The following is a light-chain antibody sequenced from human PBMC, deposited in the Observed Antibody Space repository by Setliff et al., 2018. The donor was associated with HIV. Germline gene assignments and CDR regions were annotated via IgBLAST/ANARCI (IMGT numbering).Light chain of an antibody. CDR1: SSDVGGYNY. Sequence: QSVLTQPASVSGSPGQSITISCTGTSSDVGGYNYVSWYQQHPGKAPKLMIYDVTNRPSGVSNRFSGSNSGNTASLTTSGLQAEDEADYYCSSYTSNNSGVFGTGTKVTVL. J-gene: IGLJ1*01. V-gene: IGLV2-14*03. CDR3: SSYTSNNSGV. CDR2: DVT.